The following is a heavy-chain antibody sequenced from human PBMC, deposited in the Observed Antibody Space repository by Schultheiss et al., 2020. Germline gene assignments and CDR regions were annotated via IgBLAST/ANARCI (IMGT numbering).Heavy chain of an antibody. Sequence: GESLKISCAASGFTFSSYSMNWVRQAPGKGLEWVAVISYDGSNKYYADSVKGRFTISRDNSKNTLYLQMNSLRAEDTAVYYCAKFWGGLDYWGPGTLVTVSS. CDR2: ISYDGSNK. CDR1: GFTFSSYS. V-gene: IGHV3-30*18. J-gene: IGHJ4*02. D-gene: IGHD3-16*01. CDR3: AKFWGGLDY.